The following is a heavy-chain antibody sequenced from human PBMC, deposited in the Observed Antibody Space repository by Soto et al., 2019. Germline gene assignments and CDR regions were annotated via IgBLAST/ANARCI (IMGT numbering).Heavy chain of an antibody. Sequence: WSLRLSCAASGFTFSSYSMNWVRQAPGKGLEWVSSISSSSSYIYYADSVKGRFTISRDNAKNSLYLQMNSLRAEDTAVYYCARDLFIALITMVRGAPFGMDVWGQGTTVTVYS. CDR1: GFTFSSYS. J-gene: IGHJ6*02. V-gene: IGHV3-21*01. CDR2: ISSSSSYI. D-gene: IGHD3-10*01. CDR3: ARDLFIALITMVRGAPFGMDV.